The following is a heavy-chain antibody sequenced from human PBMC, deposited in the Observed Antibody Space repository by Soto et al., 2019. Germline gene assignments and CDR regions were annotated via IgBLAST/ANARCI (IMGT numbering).Heavy chain of an antibody. Sequence: PGESLKISCKGSGYSFTSYCIGWVRQMRGKGLEWMGIIFPGDSDTRYNPSFQGQVTISADKSISTAYLQWSSVKASDTAVYYCARHGISSSWPGNWFDPWGQGTLVTVPQ. CDR3: ARHGISSSWPGNWFDP. CDR1: GYSFTSYC. V-gene: IGHV5-51*01. D-gene: IGHD6-13*01. J-gene: IGHJ5*02. CDR2: IFPGDSDT.